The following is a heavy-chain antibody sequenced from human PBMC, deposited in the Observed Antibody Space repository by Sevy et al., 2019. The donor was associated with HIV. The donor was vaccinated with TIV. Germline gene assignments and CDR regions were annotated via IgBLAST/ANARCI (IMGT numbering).Heavy chain of an antibody. Sequence: GGYLRLSCAASGFSFSEFRMTWVRQAPGKGLERIAIVNPDGSRIYYVDSVRGRFTISREITKNSLYLQMNSLTVDDTAVYFCARDSSYSALDYWGQGTLVTVSS. CDR2: VNPDGSRI. CDR3: ARDSSYSALDY. J-gene: IGHJ4*02. V-gene: IGHV3-7*01. CDR1: GFSFSEFR. D-gene: IGHD5-18*01.